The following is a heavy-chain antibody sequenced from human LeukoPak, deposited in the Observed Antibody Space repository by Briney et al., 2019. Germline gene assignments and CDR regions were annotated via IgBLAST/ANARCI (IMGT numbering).Heavy chain of an antibody. CDR2: LSAASTP. CDR3: VRGYHISINNWFDY. CDR1: GDSVIYSY. J-gene: IGHJ4*02. V-gene: IGHV4-4*07. Sequence: PSETLSLTCTVSGDSVIYSYWSWIRQPAGKGLELIGRLSAASTPDYNPSLKSRLTISVDTSKNQFSLRLSSVTAADTAVYYCVRGYHISINNWFDYWGQGALVTVSS. D-gene: IGHD3-3*01.